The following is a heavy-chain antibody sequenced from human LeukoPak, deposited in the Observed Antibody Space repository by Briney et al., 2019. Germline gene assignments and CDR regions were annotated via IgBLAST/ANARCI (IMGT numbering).Heavy chain of an antibody. CDR1: GGSISSYY. CDR2: IYYSGST. J-gene: IGHJ4*02. D-gene: IGHD3-10*01. Sequence: SETLSLTCTVSGGSISSYYWSWIRQPPGKGLEWIGYIYYSGSTNYNPSLKSRVTISVDTSKNQFSLKLSSVTAADTAVYYCARVGFPHYFDYWGQGTLVTVSS. CDR3: ARVGFPHYFDY. V-gene: IGHV4-59*01.